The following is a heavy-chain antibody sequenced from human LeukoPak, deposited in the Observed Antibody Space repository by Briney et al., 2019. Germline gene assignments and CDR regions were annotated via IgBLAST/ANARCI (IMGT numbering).Heavy chain of an antibody. CDR3: ARDQGYCSGGSCYSNLHFDY. J-gene: IGHJ4*02. CDR2: IYTSGST. Sequence: SETLSLTCTVSGGSISSYYWSGIRQPAGKGLEWIGRIYTSGSTNYNPSLKSRVTMSVDTSKNQFSLKLSSVTAADTAVYYCARDQGYCSGGSCYSNLHFDYWGQGTLVTVSS. V-gene: IGHV4-4*07. D-gene: IGHD2-15*01. CDR1: GGSISSYY.